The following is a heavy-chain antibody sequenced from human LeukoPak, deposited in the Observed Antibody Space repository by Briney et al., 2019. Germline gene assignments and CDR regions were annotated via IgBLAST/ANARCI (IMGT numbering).Heavy chain of an antibody. CDR3: ARRGNNWNEIDY. CDR1: GGSISDYY. Sequence: PSETLSLTCTVSGGSISDYYWSWIRQPPGKGLEWIGYIYNSGRTNYNPSLKSRVTISVDTSKDQFSLKLSSVTAADTAVYYCARRGNNWNEIDYWGQGTLVTVSS. CDR2: IYNSGRT. J-gene: IGHJ4*02. V-gene: IGHV4-59*12. D-gene: IGHD1-20*01.